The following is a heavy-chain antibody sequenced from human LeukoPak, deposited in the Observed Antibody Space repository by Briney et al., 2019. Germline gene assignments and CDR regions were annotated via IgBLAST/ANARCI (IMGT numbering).Heavy chain of an antibody. J-gene: IGHJ6*02. V-gene: IGHV3-33*08. D-gene: IGHD2-8*01. Sequence: GGSLRLSCAASGFTFSSYGMHWVRQAPGKGLEWVAVIWYDGSNKYYADSVKGRFTISRDNSKNTLHLQMNSLRAEDTAVYYCARDQGVSMLYTYYYYGMDVWGQGTTVTVSS. CDR3: ARDQGVSMLYTYYYYGMDV. CDR1: GFTFSSYG. CDR2: IWYDGSNK.